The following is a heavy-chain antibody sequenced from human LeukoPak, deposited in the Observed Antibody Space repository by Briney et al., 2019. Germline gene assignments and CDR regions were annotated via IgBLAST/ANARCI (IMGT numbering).Heavy chain of an antibody. CDR1: GAXTSSSY. Sequence: SETLSLTCTVSGAXTSSSYWSWIRQSPGKGPEWIGYGYYSGSTYYNPSLRSRVTISVDMSKNQFSLRLNSVTAADTAVYYCARPIYTSSWYAFDIWGQGTTVTVSS. D-gene: IGHD6-13*01. J-gene: IGHJ3*02. V-gene: IGHV4-59*08. CDR3: ARPIYTSSWYAFDI. CDR2: GYYSGST.